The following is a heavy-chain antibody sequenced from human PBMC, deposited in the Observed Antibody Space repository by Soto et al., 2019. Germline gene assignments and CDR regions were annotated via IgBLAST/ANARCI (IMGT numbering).Heavy chain of an antibody. J-gene: IGHJ3*02. Sequence: QVQLQQWGAGLLKPSETLSLPCAVYGGSVSSGSYYWSWIRQPPGKGLEWIGEMSHSGGTHFNPSLKSRVTISVDTSKNQFSLKMSFVTAADTALYYCARVERGTATTVVDAFDIWGPGTMVTVSS. CDR2: MSHSGGT. V-gene: IGHV4-34*01. CDR1: GGSVSSGSYY. D-gene: IGHD1-1*01. CDR3: ARVERGTATTVVDAFDI.